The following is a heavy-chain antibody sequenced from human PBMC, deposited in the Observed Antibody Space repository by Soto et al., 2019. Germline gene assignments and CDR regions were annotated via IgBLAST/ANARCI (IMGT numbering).Heavy chain of an antibody. CDR1: RDTFNKYA. V-gene: IGHV1-69*01. CDR3: ARGETYLGV. Sequence: QVQLVQSGAEVKKPGSSVKVSCKTSRDTFNKYAFNWVRQAPGQGLEWMGWIIPIFSSRNYAEKFQGRVTIDAADSTSTAYMELRSLSFEDTAVYYCARGETYLGVWGQGTTVTVSS. D-gene: IGHD3-16*01. CDR2: IIPIFSSR. J-gene: IGHJ6*02.